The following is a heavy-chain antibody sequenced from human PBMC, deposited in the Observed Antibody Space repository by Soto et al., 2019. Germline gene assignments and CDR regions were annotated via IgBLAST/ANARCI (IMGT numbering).Heavy chain of an antibody. Sequence: KSSETLSLTCTVSGVSVSSGSFYSAWIRQPPGKGLEWIGFGSYSGTTNYKPSLKSRVTISVDTSRSQISLKVSSLTAADTAVYYCARGATVTQFDYWGRGTLVTVSS. J-gene: IGHJ4*02. D-gene: IGHD4-17*01. V-gene: IGHV4-61*01. CDR3: ARGATVTQFDY. CDR2: GSYSGTT. CDR1: GVSVSSGSFY.